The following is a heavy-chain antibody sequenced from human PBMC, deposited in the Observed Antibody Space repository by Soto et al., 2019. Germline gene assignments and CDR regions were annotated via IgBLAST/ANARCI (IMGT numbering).Heavy chain of an antibody. CDR3: ARITMVNYGMDV. CDR1: GGSISSSSYY. J-gene: IGHJ6*02. V-gene: IGHV4-39*01. D-gene: IGHD3-10*01. Sequence: PSETLSLTCTVSGGSISSSSYYWGWIRQPPGKGLEWIGSIYYSGSTYYNPSLKSRVTISVDTSKNQFSLKLSSVTAADTAVYYCARITMVNYGMDVWGQGTTVTVSS. CDR2: IYYSGST.